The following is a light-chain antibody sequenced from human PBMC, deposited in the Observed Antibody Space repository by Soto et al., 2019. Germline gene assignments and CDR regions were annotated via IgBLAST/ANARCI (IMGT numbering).Light chain of an antibody. CDR3: GTWDSSLSAYV. CDR2: ENN. CDR1: SSNIGNNY. Sequence: QSVLTQPPSVSAAPGQTVTISCSGSSSNIGNNYVSWYQQLPGTAPKLLIYENNKRPSGIPDRFSGSKSGTSATLGITGLQTGDEADYYCGTWDSSLSAYVFGTGTKVTGL. J-gene: IGLJ1*01. V-gene: IGLV1-51*02.